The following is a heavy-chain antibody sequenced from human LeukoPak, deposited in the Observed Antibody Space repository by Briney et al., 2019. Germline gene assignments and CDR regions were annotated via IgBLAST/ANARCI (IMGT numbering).Heavy chain of an antibody. J-gene: IGHJ4*02. D-gene: IGHD6-13*01. V-gene: IGHV3-30-3*01. Sequence: QPGGSLRLSCAASGFTFSSYAMHWVRQAPGKGLEWVAVISYDGSNKYYADSVKGRFTISRDNSKNTLYLQMNSLRAEDTAVYYCARVDSSSSDYWGQGTLVTVSS. CDR1: GFTFSSYA. CDR2: ISYDGSNK. CDR3: ARVDSSSSDY.